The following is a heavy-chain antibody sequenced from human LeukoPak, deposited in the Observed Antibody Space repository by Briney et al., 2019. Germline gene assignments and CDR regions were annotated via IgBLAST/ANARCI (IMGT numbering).Heavy chain of an antibody. Sequence: ASVKVSCKASGYTFTAYYMYWVRQAPGQWLECMGRINPNSGGTNYAQKFQGRVTMTRDTSISTAYMELSRLTSDDTAVYYCATSSEGGYSYGSDIDYWGQGTLVTVSS. D-gene: IGHD5-18*01. CDR3: ATSSEGGYSYGSDIDY. CDR1: GYTFTAYY. V-gene: IGHV1-2*06. J-gene: IGHJ4*02. CDR2: INPNSGGT.